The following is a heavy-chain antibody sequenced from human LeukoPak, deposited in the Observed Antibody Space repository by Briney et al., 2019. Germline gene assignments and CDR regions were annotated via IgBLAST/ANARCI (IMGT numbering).Heavy chain of an antibody. J-gene: IGHJ5*02. CDR1: GFTFSSYG. D-gene: IGHD2-15*01. CDR2: ISYDGSNK. V-gene: IGHV3-30*03. CDR3: ARDLIPDCSGGSCYSRWFDL. Sequence: GRSLRLSCAASGFTFSSYGMHWVRQAPGKGLEWVAVISYDGSNKYYADSVKGRFTISRDNAKNTLYLQMNSLRAEDTAVYYCARDLIPDCSGGSCYSRWFDLWGQGTLVTVSS.